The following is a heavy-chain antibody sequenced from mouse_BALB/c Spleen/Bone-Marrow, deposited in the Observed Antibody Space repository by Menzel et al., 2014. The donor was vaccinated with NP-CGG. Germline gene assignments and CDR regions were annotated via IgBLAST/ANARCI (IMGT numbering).Heavy chain of an antibody. CDR2: IWGDGTT. D-gene: IGHD2-1*01. V-gene: IGHV2-6-7*01. CDR3: GRKKYGNHYAMDL. Sequence: VQLQQSGPGLVAPSQSLSITCTVSGFSLTGFGINWIRQPPGKGLEWLGMIWGDGTTDYNSALKSRLSINKDNSKSXVFLKKNNLPAGDTTRVHCGRKKYGNHYAMDLWGQRTSVPVSS. CDR1: GFSLTGFG. J-gene: IGHJ4*01.